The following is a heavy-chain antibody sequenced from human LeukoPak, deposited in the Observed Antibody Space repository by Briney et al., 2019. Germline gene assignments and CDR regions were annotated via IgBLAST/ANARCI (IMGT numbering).Heavy chain of an antibody. V-gene: IGHV3-30*18. CDR2: ISYDGGNK. J-gene: IGHJ4*02. D-gene: IGHD3-22*01. CDR1: GFPFISYC. Sequence: GGSVTLSCAASGFPFISYCIDWVRQAPCKGLEWVAVISYDGGNKYYADSVKGRFTISRDNSKNTLYLQMNSLRAEDTAVYYCAKDYYDSSGFDYWGQGTLVTVSS. CDR3: AKDYYDSSGFDY.